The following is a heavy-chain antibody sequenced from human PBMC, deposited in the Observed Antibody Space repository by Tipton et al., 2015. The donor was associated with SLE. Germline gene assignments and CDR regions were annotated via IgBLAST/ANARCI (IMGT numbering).Heavy chain of an antibody. Sequence: GSLRLSCAASGFTFSSYWMSWVRQAPGKGLEWVANIKQDGSGKYYVDSVKGRFTISRDNAKNSLFLQMNSLRAEDTAVYYCARDSKWEPRNYWGQGTLVTVSS. CDR3: ARDSKWEPRNY. J-gene: IGHJ4*02. CDR2: IKQDGSGK. D-gene: IGHD1-26*01. CDR1: GFTFSSYW. V-gene: IGHV3-7*01.